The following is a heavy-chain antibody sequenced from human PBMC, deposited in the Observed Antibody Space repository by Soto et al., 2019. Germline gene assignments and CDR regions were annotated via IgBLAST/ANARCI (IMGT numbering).Heavy chain of an antibody. D-gene: IGHD1-26*01. CDR3: TSFVVGATTTDY. CDR2: IRSKANSYAT. Sequence: GGSLRLSCAASGFTFSGSAMHWVRQASGKGLEWVGRIRSKANSYATAYAASVKGRFTISRDDSKNTAYLQMNSLKTEDTAVYYCTSFVVGATTTDYWGQGTLVTVSS. J-gene: IGHJ4*02. V-gene: IGHV3-73*01. CDR1: GFTFSGSA.